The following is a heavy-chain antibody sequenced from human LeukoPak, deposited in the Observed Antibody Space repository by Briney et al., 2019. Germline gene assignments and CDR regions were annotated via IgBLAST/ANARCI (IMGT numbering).Heavy chain of an antibody. V-gene: IGHV4-59*01. CDR2: IYYSGST. D-gene: IGHD1-26*01. CDR3: ARRRTGSYNLYYYYGMDV. Sequence: SETLSLACTVSGGSISSYYWSWIRQPPGKGLEWIGYIYYSGSTNYNPSLKSRVTISVDTSKNQFSLKLSSVTAADTAVYYCARRRTGSYNLYYYYGMDVWGQGTTVTVSS. CDR1: GGSISSYY. J-gene: IGHJ6*02.